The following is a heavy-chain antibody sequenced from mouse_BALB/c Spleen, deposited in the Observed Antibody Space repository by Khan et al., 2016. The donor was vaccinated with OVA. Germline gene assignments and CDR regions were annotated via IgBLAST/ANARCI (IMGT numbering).Heavy chain of an antibody. V-gene: IGHV5-6-3*01. CDR1: GFTFSSYG. J-gene: IGHJ2*01. Sequence: EVELVESGGGLVQPGGSLKLSCAASGFTFSSYGMSWVRQTPDKRLELVATINSNGGSTYYPDSVKGRFTISRDTATNTLYLQMSSLKSEDTVMYYCARMARTINWGQGTTLTVSS. CDR3: ARMARTIN. CDR2: INSNGGST.